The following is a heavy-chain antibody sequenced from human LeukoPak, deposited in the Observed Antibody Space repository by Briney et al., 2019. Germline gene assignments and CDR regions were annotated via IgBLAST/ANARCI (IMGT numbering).Heavy chain of an antibody. Sequence: GGSLRLSCAASGFTFSSYWMHWVRQAPGKGLVWVSRINTDGSSTSYADSVKGRFTISRDNAKNTLYLQMNSLRAEDTAVYYCARFYTTRSITQWWGQGTLVTVSS. CDR2: INTDGSST. CDR1: GFTFSSYW. CDR3: ARFYTTRSITQW. J-gene: IGHJ4*02. V-gene: IGHV3-74*01. D-gene: IGHD2-2*02.